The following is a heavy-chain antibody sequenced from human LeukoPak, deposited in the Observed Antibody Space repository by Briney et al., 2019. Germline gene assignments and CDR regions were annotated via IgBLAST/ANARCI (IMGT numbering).Heavy chain of an antibody. CDR3: ARDWPYYYDSSGHKMDYFDY. J-gene: IGHJ4*02. Sequence: GGSLRLSCAASVFTFSSFSMNWVRQAPGKGLEWVSYISSSISTIYYADSVKGRFTISRDNAKNSLYLQMNSLRDEDTAVYYCARDWPYYYDSSGHKMDYFDYWGQGTLVTVSS. V-gene: IGHV3-48*02. CDR2: ISSSISTI. D-gene: IGHD3-22*01. CDR1: VFTFSSFS.